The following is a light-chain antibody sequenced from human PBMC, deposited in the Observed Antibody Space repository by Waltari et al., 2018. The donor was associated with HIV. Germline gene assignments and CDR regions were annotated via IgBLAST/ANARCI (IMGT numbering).Light chain of an antibody. V-gene: IGLV2-11*01. Sequence: QSALTQPRSVSGSPGQSVTISCTGPSSDVGGYNYVSWYQQPPGKAHKLMIYDVSKRPSGVPDRFSGSKSGNTASLTISGLQAEDEADYYCCSYAGSYTYVFGTGTKVTVL. J-gene: IGLJ1*01. CDR2: DVS. CDR3: CSYAGSYTYV. CDR1: SSDVGGYNY.